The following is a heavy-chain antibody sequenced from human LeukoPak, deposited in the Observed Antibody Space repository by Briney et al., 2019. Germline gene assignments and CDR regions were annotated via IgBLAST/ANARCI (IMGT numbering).Heavy chain of an antibody. Sequence: PSGTLSLTCAVSGGSISSSNWWSWVRQPPGKGLEWIGEIYHSGSTNYNPSLKSRVTISVDKSKNQFSLKLSSVTAADTAVYYCARDSLNQLGGWFDPWGQGTLVTVSS. D-gene: IGHD3-16*01. CDR3: ARDSLNQLGGWFDP. J-gene: IGHJ5*02. V-gene: IGHV4-4*02. CDR2: IYHSGST. CDR1: GGSISSSNW.